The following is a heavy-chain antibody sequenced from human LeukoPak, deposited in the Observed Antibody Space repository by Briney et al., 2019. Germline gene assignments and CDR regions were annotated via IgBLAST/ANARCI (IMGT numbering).Heavy chain of an antibody. Sequence: SETLSLTCTVSGDSITNSNYFWGWIRQPPGQGLEWIGEVFYNGNTHYNPSLKSRLIISTDTSKNQFSLTLTAVTASDTAIYYCARRSPLVVVTAAHYYDYWGQGTLVTVSS. CDR3: ARRSPLVVVTAAHYYDY. D-gene: IGHD2-21*02. J-gene: IGHJ4*02. CDR1: GDSITNSNYF. CDR2: VFYNGNT. V-gene: IGHV4-39*01.